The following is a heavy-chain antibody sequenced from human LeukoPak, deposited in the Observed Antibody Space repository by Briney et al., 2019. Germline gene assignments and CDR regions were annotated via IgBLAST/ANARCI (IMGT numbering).Heavy chain of an antibody. V-gene: IGHV3-30-3*01. Sequence: GRSLRLSCAASGFTFSSYAMHWVRQAPGKGLEWVAVISYDGSNKYYADSVKGRVTISRDNSKNTLYLQMNSLRAEDTAVYYCARGRVFDYWGQGTLVTVSS. J-gene: IGHJ4*02. CDR3: ARGRVFDY. CDR1: GFTFSSYA. CDR2: ISYDGSNK.